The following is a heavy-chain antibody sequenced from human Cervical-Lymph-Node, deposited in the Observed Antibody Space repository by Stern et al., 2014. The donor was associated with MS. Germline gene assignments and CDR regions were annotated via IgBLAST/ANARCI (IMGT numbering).Heavy chain of an antibody. J-gene: IGHJ4*02. Sequence: EVQLVESGGGLVQPGRSLRLSCAASGFTFDDYAMHWVRQAPGKGLEWVSGISWNSGTIDYSDSVKGRFTISRDNAKNSLYLQMDSLKPADTAFYYCVKEKTSHDFWSGFVWGQGILVTVSS. CDR1: GFTFDDYA. CDR3: VKEKTSHDFWSGFV. V-gene: IGHV3-9*01. CDR2: ISWNSGTI. D-gene: IGHD3-3*01.